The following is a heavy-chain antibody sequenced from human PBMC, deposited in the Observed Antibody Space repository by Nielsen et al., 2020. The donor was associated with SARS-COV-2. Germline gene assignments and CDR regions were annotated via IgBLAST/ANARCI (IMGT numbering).Heavy chain of an antibody. D-gene: IGHD6-13*01. CDR3: ARGYLAAPYYYGMDV. Sequence: GGSLRLSCAASGFSFDDDGMSWVRQVPGRGLEWVSGINWNGGRTGYADSVRGRFTISRDNAQSSLYLQMNSLRVEDTGLYYCARGYLAAPYYYGMDVWGQGTKATVSS. CDR1: GFSFDDDG. J-gene: IGHJ6*02. CDR2: INWNGGRT. V-gene: IGHV3-20*04.